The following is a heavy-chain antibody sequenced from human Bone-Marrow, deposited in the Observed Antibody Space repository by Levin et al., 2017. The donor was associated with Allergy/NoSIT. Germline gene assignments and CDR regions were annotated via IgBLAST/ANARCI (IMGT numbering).Heavy chain of an antibody. CDR1: GFTFGDYA. Sequence: GGSLRLSCTASGFTFGDYAMSWFRQAPGKGLEWVGFIRSKAYGGTTEYAASVKGRFTISRDDSKSIAYLQMNSLKTEDTAVYYCTRYGPASSSGPDPWFDPWGQGTLVTVSS. CDR3: TRYGPASSSGPDPWFDP. D-gene: IGHD2-2*01. V-gene: IGHV3-49*03. J-gene: IGHJ5*02. CDR2: IRSKAYGGTT.